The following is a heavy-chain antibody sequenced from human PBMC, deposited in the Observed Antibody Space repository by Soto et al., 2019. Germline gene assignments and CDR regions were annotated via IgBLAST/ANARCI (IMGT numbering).Heavy chain of an antibody. J-gene: IGHJ5*02. CDR2: IIPIFGTA. D-gene: IGHD1-26*01. V-gene: IGHV1-69*13. CDR3: ARSAEKWELSTYNWFDP. CDR1: GGTFSSYA. Sequence: GASVKVSCKASGGTFSSYAISWVRQAPGQGLEWMGGIIPIFGTANYAQKFQGRVTITADESTSTAYMELSSLRSEDTAVYYCARSAEKWELSTYNWFDPWGQGTLVTVSS.